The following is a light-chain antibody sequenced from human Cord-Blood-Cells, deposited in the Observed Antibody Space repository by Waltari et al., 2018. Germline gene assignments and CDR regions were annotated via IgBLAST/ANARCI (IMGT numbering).Light chain of an antibody. CDR2: DVS. J-gene: IGLJ1*01. CDR3: SSYTSSSTLYV. CDR1: SSDVGGYNY. Sequence: QSALTQPASVSGSPGQSITISCTGTSSDVGGYNYVSWYHQHQGKAPKRVIYDVSTRPAGVSNRFSGSKSGNTASLTISGLQAEDEADYYCSSYTSSSTLYVFGTGTKVTVL. V-gene: IGLV2-14*03.